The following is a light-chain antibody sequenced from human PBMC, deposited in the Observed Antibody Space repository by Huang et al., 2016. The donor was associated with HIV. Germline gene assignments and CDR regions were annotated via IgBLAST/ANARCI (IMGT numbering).Light chain of an antibody. V-gene: IGKV3-11*01. CDR2: DAS. CDR3: QQRSSWPPFT. Sequence: EILLTQSPATLSVSPGERATLSCRASQSVRNFLAWYQQRPGQPPRLLIYDASTRATGIPDRFSGSGSDTDFTLTISNLQPEDFAVYYCQQRSSWPPFTFGPGTKVDIK. J-gene: IGKJ3*01. CDR1: QSVRNF.